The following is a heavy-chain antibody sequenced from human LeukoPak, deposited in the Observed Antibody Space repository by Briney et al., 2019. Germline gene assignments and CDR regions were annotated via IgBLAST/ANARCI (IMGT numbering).Heavy chain of an antibody. CDR1: GFTFSSYA. D-gene: IGHD7-27*01. Sequence: GGSLRLSCAASGFTFSSYAMSWVRQAPGKGLEWVAVIWYDGSNKYYADSVKGRFTVSRDNSKNTLYLQMNSLRAEDTAVYYCAREAHWGSFDYWGQGTLVTVSS. CDR3: AREAHWGSFDY. J-gene: IGHJ4*02. V-gene: IGHV3-33*08. CDR2: IWYDGSNK.